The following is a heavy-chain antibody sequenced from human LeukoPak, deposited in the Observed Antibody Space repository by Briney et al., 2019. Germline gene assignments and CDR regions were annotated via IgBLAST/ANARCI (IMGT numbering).Heavy chain of an antibody. V-gene: IGHV4-39*01. CDR2: IYYSGST. J-gene: IGHJ5*02. CDR1: GGSISSSSYY. D-gene: IGHD6-13*01. CDR3: ARHFIAAAATEYNRFDP. Sequence: SSETLSLTCTVSGGSISSSSYYWGWIRQPPGKGLEWIGSIYYSGSTYYNPSLKSRVTISVDTSKNQFSLKLSSVTAADTAVYYCARHFIAAAATEYNRFDPWGQGTLVTVSS.